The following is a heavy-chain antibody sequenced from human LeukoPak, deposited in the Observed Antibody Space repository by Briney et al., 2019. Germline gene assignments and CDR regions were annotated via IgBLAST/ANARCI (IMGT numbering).Heavy chain of an antibody. D-gene: IGHD3-22*01. J-gene: IGHJ6*02. V-gene: IGHV1-46*01. CDR1: GYTFTSYY. CDR3: ARTGYYYDSSGYSYYYGMDV. CDR2: INPSGGST. Sequence: ASVKVSCKASGYTFTSYYMHWVRQAPGQGLEWMGIINPSGGSTSYAQKFQGRVTMTRDTSTSTVYMELSSLRSEDTAVYYCARTGYYYDSSGYSYYYGMDVWGQGTTVTVSS.